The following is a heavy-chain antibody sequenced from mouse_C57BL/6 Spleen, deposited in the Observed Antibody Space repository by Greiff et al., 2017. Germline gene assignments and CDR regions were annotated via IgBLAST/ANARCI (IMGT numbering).Heavy chain of an antibody. CDR2: IYPGSGST. V-gene: IGHV1-55*01. J-gene: IGHJ4*01. CDR1: GYTFTSYW. D-gene: IGHD1-1*01. Sequence: QVQLQQPGAELVKPGASVKMSCKASGYTFTSYWITWVKQRPGQGLEWIGDIYPGSGSTNYNEKFKSKATLTVDTPSSTAYMQLSSLTSEDSAVYYCARTGYYGSSPYAMDYWGQGTSVTVSS. CDR3: ARTGYYGSSPYAMDY.